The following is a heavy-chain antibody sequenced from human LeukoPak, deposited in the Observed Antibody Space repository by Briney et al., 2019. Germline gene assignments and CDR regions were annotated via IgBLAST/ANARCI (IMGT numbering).Heavy chain of an antibody. CDR2: IGIGSGNT. J-gene: IGHJ4*02. CDR3: ARDHNYAFDN. CDR1: GFPFSDYS. D-gene: IGHD1-1*01. V-gene: IGHV3-48*04. Sequence: GGSMRLSCVASGFPFSDYSMNWVRQAPGKGLEWISYIGIGSGNTKYADSVKGRFTISGDSAKNSLYLQMNSLRVEDTAVYFCARDHNYAFDNWSQGTLVIVSS.